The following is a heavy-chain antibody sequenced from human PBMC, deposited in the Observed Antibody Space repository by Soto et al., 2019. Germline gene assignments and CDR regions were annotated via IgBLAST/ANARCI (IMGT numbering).Heavy chain of an antibody. D-gene: IGHD3-16*02. CDR2: IGYDGGSK. CDR3: VRDIDSCFDI. V-gene: IGHV3-33*01. J-gene: IGHJ3*02. Sequence: QVQLVESGGGVVQPGRSLRLSCAASGLTFSNYGMHWVRQAPGKGLEWVTVIGYDGGSKYYADSVKGRFTISRDNSKNTLYLQMNSLRAEDTAVYYCVRDIDSCFDIWDQGTMVTVSS. CDR1: GLTFSNYG.